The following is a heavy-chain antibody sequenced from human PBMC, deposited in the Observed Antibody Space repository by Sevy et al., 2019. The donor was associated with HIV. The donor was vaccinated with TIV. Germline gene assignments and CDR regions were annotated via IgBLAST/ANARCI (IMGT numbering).Heavy chain of an antibody. CDR1: GGSISSGDYY. CDR3: ASQNSSSSLPFDY. D-gene: IGHD6-6*01. Sequence: SETLSLTCTVSGGSISSGDYYWSWIRQPPGKGLEWIGYIYYSGSTYYNPSLKNRITISIDTPKKQFSLKLSSVTAADTAVYYCASQNSSSSLPFDYWGQGTLVTVSS. CDR2: IYYSGST. V-gene: IGHV4-30-4*01. J-gene: IGHJ4*02.